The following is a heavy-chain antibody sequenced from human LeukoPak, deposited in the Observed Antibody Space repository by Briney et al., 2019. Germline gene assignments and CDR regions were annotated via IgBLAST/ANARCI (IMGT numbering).Heavy chain of an antibody. D-gene: IGHD6-13*01. CDR1: GGSISSYY. V-gene: IGHV4-59*08. Sequence: SETLSLTCTVSGGSISSYYWSWIRQPPGKGLEWIGYIYYSGSTNYNPSLKSRVTISVDTSKNQFSLKLSSVTAADTAVYYCARGIAAAGNLWFDPWGQGTLVTVSS. CDR3: ARGIAAAGNLWFDP. J-gene: IGHJ5*01. CDR2: IYYSGST.